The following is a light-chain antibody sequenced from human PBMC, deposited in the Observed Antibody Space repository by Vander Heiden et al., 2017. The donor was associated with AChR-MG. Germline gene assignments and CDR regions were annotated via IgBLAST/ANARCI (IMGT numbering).Light chain of an antibody. CDR1: SSDVGGYNY. J-gene: IGLJ2*01. Sequence: QSALTQPRSVSGSPGQSVTIACTGTSSDVGGYNYVSWYQQYPGKAPKVMIYGVNKRPSGVLDRFSGSKSRNTASLTISRLQAEDEADYYCCSYAGSYTLLFGGGTKLTVL. CDR3: CSYAGSYTLL. CDR2: GVN. V-gene: IGLV2-11*01.